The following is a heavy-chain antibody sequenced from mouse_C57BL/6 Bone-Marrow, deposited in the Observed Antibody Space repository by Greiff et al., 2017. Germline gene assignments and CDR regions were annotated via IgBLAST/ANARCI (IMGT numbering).Heavy chain of an antibody. CDR2: IYPGDGDT. J-gene: IGHJ4*01. V-gene: IGHV1-82*01. CDR1: GYAFSSSW. CDR3: ASASYAMDY. Sequence: QVQLQQSGPELVKPGASVKISCKASGYAFSSSWMNWVKQRPGKGLEWIGRIYPGDGDTNYNGKFKGKATLTADKSSSTAYMQLSSLTSGDSAVYFCASASYAMDYWGQGTSVTVSS. D-gene: IGHD6-1*01.